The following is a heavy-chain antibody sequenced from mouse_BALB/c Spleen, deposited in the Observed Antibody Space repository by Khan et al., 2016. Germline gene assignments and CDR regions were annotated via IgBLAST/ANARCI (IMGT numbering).Heavy chain of an antibody. CDR2: IDPANGNT. D-gene: IGHD1-1*01. CDR3: ASTTVVDY. J-gene: IGHJ2*01. V-gene: IGHV14-3*02. Sequence: VQLQQSGAELVKPGASVKLSCTASGFNIKDTYMHWVKQRPEQGLEWIGRIDPANGNTKYDPKFQGKATITADTSSNTAYLQLSSLTSEDTAVYSCASTTVVDYWGQGTTLTVSS. CDR1: GFNIKDTY.